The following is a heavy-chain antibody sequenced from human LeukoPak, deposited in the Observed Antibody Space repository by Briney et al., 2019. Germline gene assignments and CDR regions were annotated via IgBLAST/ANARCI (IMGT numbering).Heavy chain of an antibody. D-gene: IGHD1-26*01. CDR3: ASSPLIGGAVTGDAFDI. CDR1: GYTFTSYA. Sequence: VSVKVSCKASGYTFTSYAMHWVRQAPGQRLEWMGWINAGNGNTKYSQKFQGRVTITRDTSASTAYMELSSLRSEDTAVYYCASSPLIGGAVTGDAFDIWGQGTMVTVSS. CDR2: INAGNGNT. J-gene: IGHJ3*02. V-gene: IGHV1-3*01.